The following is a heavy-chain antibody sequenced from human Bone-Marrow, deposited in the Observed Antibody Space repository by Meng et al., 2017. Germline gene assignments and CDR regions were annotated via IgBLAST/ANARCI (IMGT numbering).Heavy chain of an antibody. D-gene: IGHD4-23*01. J-gene: IGHJ4*02. CDR1: GGSFSGYY. CDR3: ARGVASPIFSTVVTPAFDY. Sequence: QGQPQQWGAGLLKPSETLSLPCAVYGGSFSGYYWSWIRQPPGKGLEWIGEINHSGSTNYNPSLKSRVTISVDTSKNQFSLKLSSVTAADTAVYYCARGVASPIFSTVVTPAFDYWGQGTLVTVSS. CDR2: INHSGST. V-gene: IGHV4-34*01.